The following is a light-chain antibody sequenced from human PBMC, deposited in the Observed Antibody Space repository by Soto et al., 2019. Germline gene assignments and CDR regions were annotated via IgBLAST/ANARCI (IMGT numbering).Light chain of an antibody. V-gene: IGKV3-20*01. CDR1: QSVSTD. CDR2: GAS. Sequence: EVLVTQSPATLSVSPGEGVTLSCRASQSVSTDLAWYQQKPGQAPRLLIYGASSRATGIPDRFSGSGSGTDFTLTISRLEPEDFAVYYCQQYGSSGTFGQGTKVDIK. CDR3: QQYGSSGT. J-gene: IGKJ1*01.